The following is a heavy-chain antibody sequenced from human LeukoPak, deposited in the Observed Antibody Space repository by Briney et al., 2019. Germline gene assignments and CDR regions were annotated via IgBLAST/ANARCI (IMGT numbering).Heavy chain of an antibody. CDR1: GYSFTSYW. CDR2: IYPGDSDT. D-gene: IGHD1-26*01. CDR3: ATGGTYGTYYFDY. V-gene: IGHV5-51*01. Sequence: GESLKIPCKGSGYSFTSYWIAWVRQMPGEGLEWMGIIYPGDSDTRYSPSFQGQVTISADESISTAYLQWSSLKASDSAMYYCATGGTYGTYYFDYRGQGTLVTVSS. J-gene: IGHJ4*02.